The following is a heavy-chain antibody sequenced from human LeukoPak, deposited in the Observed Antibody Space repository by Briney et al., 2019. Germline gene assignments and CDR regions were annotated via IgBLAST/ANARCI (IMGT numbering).Heavy chain of an antibody. J-gene: IGHJ4*02. D-gene: IGHD1-26*01. V-gene: IGHV1-2*02. CDR2: IVPNSGGT. CDR1: GYTFTDYY. CDR3: ATLGATSFDY. Sequence: ASVKVSCKTSGYTFTDYYIHWVRQAPGQGLEWMGWIVPNSGGTKYAQKFQGRVTMTRDTSISTAYMELSRLRYDDTALYYCATLGATSFDYWGQGALVTVSS.